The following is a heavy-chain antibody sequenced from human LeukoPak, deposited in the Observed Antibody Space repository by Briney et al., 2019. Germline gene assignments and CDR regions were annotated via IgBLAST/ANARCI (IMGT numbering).Heavy chain of an antibody. D-gene: IGHD6-19*01. J-gene: IGHJ4*02. CDR3: ARGDSSGWYYFDY. CDR1: GFTFSSYA. Sequence: GGSLRLSCAASGFTFSSYAMHWVRQAPGKGLEWVAVISYDGSNKYYADSVKGRFTISRDNSKNTLYLQMNSLRAEDTAVYYCARGDSSGWYYFDYWGQRTLVTVSS. CDR2: ISYDGSNK. V-gene: IGHV3-30-3*01.